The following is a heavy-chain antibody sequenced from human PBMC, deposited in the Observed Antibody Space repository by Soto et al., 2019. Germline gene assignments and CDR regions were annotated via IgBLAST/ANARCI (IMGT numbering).Heavy chain of an antibody. CDR2: ISSSSSTI. V-gene: IGHV3-48*02. Sequence: EVQLVESGGGLVQPGGSLRLSCAASGFTFSSYSMNWVRQAPGKGLEWVSYISSSSSTIYYADSVKGRFTISRDNAKNSLYLQINSLRDEDRVVYYCARDLNSGWYRGGLELAYWAQGPRFPVPS. J-gene: IGHJ4*02. CDR1: GFTFSSYS. D-gene: IGHD6-13*01. CDR3: ARDLNSGWYRGGLELAY.